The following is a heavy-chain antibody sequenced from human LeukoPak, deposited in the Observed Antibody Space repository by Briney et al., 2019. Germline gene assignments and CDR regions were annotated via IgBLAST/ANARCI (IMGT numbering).Heavy chain of an antibody. CDR3: ARGAYCSSTSCYALRYYYYGMDV. Sequence: GGSLRLSRAASGFTFSSYWMHWVRQAPGKGLVWVSRINSDGSSTSYADSVKGRFTISRDNAKNTLYLQMNSLRAEDTAVYYCARGAYCSSTSCYALRYYYYGMDVWGQGTTVTVSS. J-gene: IGHJ6*02. V-gene: IGHV3-74*01. CDR1: GFTFSSYW. D-gene: IGHD2-2*01. CDR2: INSDGSST.